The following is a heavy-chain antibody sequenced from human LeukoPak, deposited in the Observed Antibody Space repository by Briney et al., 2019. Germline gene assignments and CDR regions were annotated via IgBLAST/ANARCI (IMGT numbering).Heavy chain of an antibody. CDR3: AREFCSSTSCYPDYMDV. CDR2: IKQDGGEK. V-gene: IGHV3-7*01. CDR1: GFTFSSYW. J-gene: IGHJ6*03. D-gene: IGHD2-2*01. Sequence: PGGSLRLSCAASGFTFSSYWMSWVRQAPGKGLEWVANIKQDGGEKYYVDSVKGRFTISRDNAKNSLYLQMNSLRAEDTAVYYCAREFCSSTSCYPDYMDVWGKGTTVTISS.